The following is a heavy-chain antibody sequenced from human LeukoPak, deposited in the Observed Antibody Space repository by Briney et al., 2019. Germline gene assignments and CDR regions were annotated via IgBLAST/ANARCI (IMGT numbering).Heavy chain of an antibody. CDR3: AREEADGYLN. D-gene: IGHD5-18*01. CDR1: GFSFGRNY. J-gene: IGHJ4*02. CDR2: IYSGGNT. Sequence: GGSLRLSCAVSGFSFGRNYVTWVRQAPGKGLEWVSTIYSGGNTYYADSVKGRFTVSRDNSKNIVYLLMISLRAEDTAVYYCAREEADGYLNWGQGTLVTVSS. V-gene: IGHV3-53*01.